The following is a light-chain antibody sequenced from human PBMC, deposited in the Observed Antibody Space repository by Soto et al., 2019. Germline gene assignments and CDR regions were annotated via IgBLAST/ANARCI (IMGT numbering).Light chain of an antibody. V-gene: IGLV1-51*01. Sequence: QPVLTQPPSVSAAPGQRVIISCSGSSTNIGDNYVSWYQHLPGTAPKLVVYDNDRRPSELPGRFSGSKSGTSATLGITGFLTGDEADYYCGTWDDSLVSYVFGAGTKVTVL. CDR2: DND. J-gene: IGLJ1*01. CDR3: GTWDDSLVSYV. CDR1: STNIGDNY.